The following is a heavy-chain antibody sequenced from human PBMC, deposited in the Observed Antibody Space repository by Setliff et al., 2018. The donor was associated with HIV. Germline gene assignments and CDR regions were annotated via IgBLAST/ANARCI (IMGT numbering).Heavy chain of an antibody. V-gene: IGHV3-73*01. CDR3: VRESSGWR. Sequence: GGSLRLSCAASGFAFVGAEIHWVRQASGKGLEWVGRIRNKFNSLATQYGESLEGRFTISRDNAKSSLILQMNSLRVEDTAMYYCVRESSGWRWGQGTLVTVSS. D-gene: IGHD6-19*01. CDR2: IRNKFNSLAT. J-gene: IGHJ1*01. CDR1: GFAFVGAE.